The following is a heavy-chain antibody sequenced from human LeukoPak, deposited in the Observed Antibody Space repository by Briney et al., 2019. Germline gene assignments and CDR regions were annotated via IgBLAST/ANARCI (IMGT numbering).Heavy chain of an antibody. CDR3: ASQRYYYDSSGYYYPPFDY. J-gene: IGHJ4*02. CDR2: IYYSGST. V-gene: IGHV4-59*01. Sequence: SETLSLTCTVSGGSISNYYWSWIRQPPGKGLEWIGYIYYSGSTIYNPSLKSRVTISVDTSKNQFSLKLSSVTAADTAIYYCASQRYYYDSSGYYYPPFDYWGQGTLVTVSS. D-gene: IGHD3-22*01. CDR1: GGSISNYY.